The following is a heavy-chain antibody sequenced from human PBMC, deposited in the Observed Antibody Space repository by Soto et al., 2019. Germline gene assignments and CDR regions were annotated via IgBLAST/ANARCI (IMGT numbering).Heavy chain of an antibody. J-gene: IGHJ6*02. V-gene: IGHV3-30*18. CDR1: GFTFSIYG. D-gene: IGHD3-22*01. CDR2: ISYDGSNK. Sequence: GSLRLSCAASGFTFSIYGMHWVRQAPGKGLEWAAVISYDGSNKYYADSVKGRFTISRDNSKKTLYLQMNSLRAEDTAIYYCAKDLLRYYDSSGYSSFYYGMDVWGQGTTVTVSS. CDR3: AKDLLRYYDSSGYSSFYYGMDV.